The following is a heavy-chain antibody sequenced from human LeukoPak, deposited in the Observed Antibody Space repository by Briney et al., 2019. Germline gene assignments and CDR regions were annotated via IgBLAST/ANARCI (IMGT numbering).Heavy chain of an antibody. CDR3: ARDRDSSGYYHFFDY. CDR1: GFTFSSYA. J-gene: IGHJ4*02. Sequence: GGSLRLSCAASGFTFSSYAMHWVRQAPGKGLEYASAISSNGGSTYYANSVKGRFTISRDNSKNTLYLQMGSLRAEDMAVYYCARDRDSSGYYHFFDYWGQGTLVTVSS. D-gene: IGHD3-22*01. CDR2: ISSNGGST. V-gene: IGHV3-64*01.